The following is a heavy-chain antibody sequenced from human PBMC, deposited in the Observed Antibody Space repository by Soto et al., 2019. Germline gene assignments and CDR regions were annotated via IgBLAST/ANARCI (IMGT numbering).Heavy chain of an antibody. D-gene: IGHD3-9*01. V-gene: IGHV3-23*01. CDR1: GFTFSSYA. J-gene: IGHJ6*02. CDR3: ARVVRYFDTPYGMDV. CDR2: IGGSGGNT. Sequence: EVQLLESGEGLVQPGGSLKLSCAASGFTFSSYAMSWVRQAPGKGLEWVSGIGGSGGNTYYADSVKGRFTISRDNSKNTLFLQMNSLRAEDTAEYYCARVVRYFDTPYGMDVWGHGTTVTVSS.